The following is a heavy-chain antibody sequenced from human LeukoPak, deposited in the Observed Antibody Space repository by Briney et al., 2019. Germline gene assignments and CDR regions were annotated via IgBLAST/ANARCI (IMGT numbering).Heavy chain of an antibody. CDR3: ARLDRVAATRLSRFDP. Sequence: PSETLSLTCTVSGGSISSSSYYWGWIRQPPGKGLEWIGSIYYSGSTYYNPSLKSRVTISVDTSKNQFSLKLSSVTAADTAVYYCARLDRVAATRLSRFDPWGQGTLVTVSS. CDR1: GGSISSSSYY. D-gene: IGHD2-15*01. CDR2: IYYSGST. J-gene: IGHJ5*02. V-gene: IGHV4-39*01.